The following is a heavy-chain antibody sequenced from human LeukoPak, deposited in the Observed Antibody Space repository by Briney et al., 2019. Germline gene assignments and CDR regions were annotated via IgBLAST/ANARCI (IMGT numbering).Heavy chain of an antibody. CDR2: IYYSGST. D-gene: IGHD3-22*01. V-gene: IGHV4-30-4*01. CDR1: GGSISSGDYY. CDR3: ARGGDYYDSSGYYPNDY. J-gene: IGHJ4*02. Sequence: SETLSLTCTVSGGSISSGDYYWSWIRQPLGKGLEWIGYIYYSGSTYYNPSLKSRVTMSVDTSKNQFSLKLSSVTAADTAVYYCARGGDYYDSSGYYPNDYWGQGTLVTVSS.